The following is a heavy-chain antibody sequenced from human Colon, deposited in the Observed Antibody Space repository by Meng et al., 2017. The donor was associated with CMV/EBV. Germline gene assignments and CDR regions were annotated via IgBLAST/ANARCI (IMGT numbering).Heavy chain of an antibody. CDR3: ARGKGYCSSSDCSLGTNYYYYYGMDV. J-gene: IGHJ6*02. CDR2: IRYDGSSK. CDR1: GFTFSNYG. V-gene: IGHV3-30*02. Sequence: GGSLRLSCAASGFTFSNYGMHWVRQAPGKGLEWVAFIRYDGSSKYYADSVKGRFTISRGNAKNSLYLQMNSLRAEDTALYHCARGKGYCSSSDCSLGTNYYYYYGMDVWGQGTTVTVSS. D-gene: IGHD2-2*01.